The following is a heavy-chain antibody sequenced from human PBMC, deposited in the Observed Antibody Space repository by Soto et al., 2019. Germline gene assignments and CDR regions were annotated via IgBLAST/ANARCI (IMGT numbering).Heavy chain of an antibody. CDR1: GGSFSGHY. D-gene: IGHD3-3*01. CDR2: INHSGST. CDR3: ARVSGANYDFWSGYSGFAYYGMDV. V-gene: IGHV4-34*01. J-gene: IGHJ6*02. Sequence: SETLSLTCAVYGGSFSGHYWSWIRQPPGKGLEWIGEINHSGSTNYNPSLKSRVTISVDSFKKQFSLKLSSVTAADTAVYYCARVSGANYDFWSGYSGFAYYGMDVWGQGTTVTVSS.